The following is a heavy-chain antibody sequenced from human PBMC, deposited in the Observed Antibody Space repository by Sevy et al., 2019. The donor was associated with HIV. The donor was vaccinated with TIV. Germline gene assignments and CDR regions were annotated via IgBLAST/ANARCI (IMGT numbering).Heavy chain of an antibody. CDR2: IWYDGSNK. Sequence: GGSLRLSCAASGFTFSSYGMHWVRQAPGKGLEWVAVIWYDGSNKYYADSVKGRFTISRDNSKNTLYLQMNSLRAEDTAVYYCAREVDYDILTGLGGMDVWGQGTTVTVSS. CDR3: AREVDYDILTGLGGMDV. V-gene: IGHV3-33*01. D-gene: IGHD3-9*01. J-gene: IGHJ6*02. CDR1: GFTFSSYG.